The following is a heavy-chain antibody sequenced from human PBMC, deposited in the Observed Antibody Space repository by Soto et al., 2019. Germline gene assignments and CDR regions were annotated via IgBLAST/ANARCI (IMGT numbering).Heavy chain of an antibody. Sequence: GGSLRLSCAASGFTVSSNYMSWVRQAPGKGLEWISIIYSAGNTCYADSVKGRFTISRDNSKNTLYLQMNSLGAEDTAVYYCARDRGVAAAAFDYWGQGTLVTVSS. CDR1: GFTVSSNY. D-gene: IGHD6-13*01. CDR3: ARDRGVAAAAFDY. V-gene: IGHV3-66*01. J-gene: IGHJ4*02. CDR2: IYSAGNT.